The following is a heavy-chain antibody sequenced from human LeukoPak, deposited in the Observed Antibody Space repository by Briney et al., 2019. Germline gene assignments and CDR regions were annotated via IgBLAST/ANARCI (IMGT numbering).Heavy chain of an antibody. D-gene: IGHD1-1*01. CDR3: ARDESGTSAFDI. V-gene: IGHV4-59*01. CDR2: IYYSWCT. J-gene: IGHJ3*02. CDR1: VGSINSYY. Sequence: PSETLSLTRTVTVGSINSYYWRWIRPPPGKGLDSMGYIYYSWCTNYNPSLKSRVTISVDTSKKQFSQKLSSVTAADTAVYYCARDESGTSAFDIWGQGTMVTVSS.